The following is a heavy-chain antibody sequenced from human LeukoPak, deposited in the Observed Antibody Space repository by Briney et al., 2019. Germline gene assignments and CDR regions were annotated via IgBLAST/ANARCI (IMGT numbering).Heavy chain of an antibody. D-gene: IGHD3-10*01. V-gene: IGHV4-34*01. J-gene: IGHJ6*03. Sequence: SETLSLTCAVYGGSFSGYYWSWIRQPPGKGLEWIGEINHSGSTNYNPSLKSRVTISVDTSKNQFSLKLSSVTAADTAVYYCARGGSVLLWFGELIGSPMGVWGKGTTVTVSS. CDR1: GGSFSGYY. CDR3: ARGGSVLLWFGELIGSPMGV. CDR2: INHSGST.